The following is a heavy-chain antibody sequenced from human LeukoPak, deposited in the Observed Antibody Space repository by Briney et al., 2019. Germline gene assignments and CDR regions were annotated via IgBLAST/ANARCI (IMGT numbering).Heavy chain of an antibody. V-gene: IGHV3-23*01. CDR2: ISCSCGST. D-gene: IGHD6-13*01. CDR3: ALIAAAVAPEYYFDY. J-gene: IGHJ4*02. Sequence: PGGSLTLSCAASGFTFSSYAMSWLRQAPGKGLEWVSAISCSCGSTYYADSVKVRFTISRDNSKNTLYLQMNSLRAEDTAVYYCALIAAAVAPEYYFDYWGQGTGVTVSS. CDR1: GFTFSSYA.